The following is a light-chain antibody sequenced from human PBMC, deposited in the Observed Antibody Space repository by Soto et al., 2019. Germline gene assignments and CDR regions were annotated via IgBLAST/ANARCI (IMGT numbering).Light chain of an antibody. V-gene: IGKV1-5*03. J-gene: IGKJ4*01. CDR2: KAS. CDR1: QRISSW. CDR3: QQYNSWPLT. Sequence: DIQMTQSPSTLSASVGDRVTITCRASQRISSWLAWYQQKPGKAPNLLIYKASSLESGVPSRFSGSGSGTEFIRTISSLQPDDFATYYCQQYNSWPLTFGGGTKVEIK.